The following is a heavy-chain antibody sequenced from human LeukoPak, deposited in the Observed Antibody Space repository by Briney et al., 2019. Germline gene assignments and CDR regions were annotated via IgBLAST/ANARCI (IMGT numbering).Heavy chain of an antibody. D-gene: IGHD2-2*02. Sequence: TSETLSLTCTVSGGSISSSSYYWGWIRQPPGKGLEWIGSIYYSGSAYYNPSLKSRVTISVDTSKNQFSLKLSSVTAADTAVYYCARLRPLSCSSTSCYIGIGSYFDYWGQGTLATVSS. CDR2: IYYSGSA. V-gene: IGHV4-39*01. CDR1: GGSISSSSYY. CDR3: ARLRPLSCSSTSCYIGIGSYFDY. J-gene: IGHJ4*02.